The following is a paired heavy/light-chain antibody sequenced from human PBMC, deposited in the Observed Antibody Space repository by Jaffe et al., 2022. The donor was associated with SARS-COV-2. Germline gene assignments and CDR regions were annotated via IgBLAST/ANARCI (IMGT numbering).Heavy chain of an antibody. CDR2: ISYDGTDE. CDR3: ARDTGGDASLLDP. J-gene: IGHJ5*02. V-gene: IGHV3-30*03. D-gene: IGHD2-21*02. CDR1: GFAFSYFG. Sequence: QEQLVESGGGVVQPGKSLRLSCEASGFAFSYFGMHWVRQTPAKGLESVAFISYDGTDEYSADSVKGRFTISRDNPKNTLYLEMNSLRIEDTAIYYCARDTGGDASLLDPWGQGTLVTVSS.
Light chain of an antibody. J-gene: IGKJ2*03. CDR3: QQSYSRPFS. CDR2: AAS. Sequence: DIQMTQSPSSLSASVGDRVTITCRASQNIRYFLNWYQQKPGKAPKILIFAASNLQSGVPSRFRGSASGTDFTLTISSLQPEDFATYFCQQSYSRPFSFGQGTKLEIK. V-gene: IGKV1-39*01. CDR1: QNIRYF.